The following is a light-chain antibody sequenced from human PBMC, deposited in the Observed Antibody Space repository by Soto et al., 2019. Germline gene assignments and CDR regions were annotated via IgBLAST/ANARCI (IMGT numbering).Light chain of an antibody. CDR3: QQYASSVT. CDR2: GAS. J-gene: IGKJ1*01. CDR1: QSVSSNF. Sequence: EIVLTQSPGSLSLSPGERATFSCRASQSVSSNFFAWYQQKPGQAPRLLIYGASSRATGIPDRFSGSGSGKDFTLTISRLEPEDFAVYYCQQYASSVTFGQGTKVEIK. V-gene: IGKV3-20*01.